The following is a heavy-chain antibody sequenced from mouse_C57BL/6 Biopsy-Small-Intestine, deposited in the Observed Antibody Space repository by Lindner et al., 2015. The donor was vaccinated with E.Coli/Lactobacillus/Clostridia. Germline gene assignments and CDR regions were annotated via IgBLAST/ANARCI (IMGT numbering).Heavy chain of an antibody. CDR1: GGTFARYA. Sequence: SVKVSCKASGGTFARYALSWVRQAPGQGLEWMGGFIPMYGTANYAQRFQGRLTITADEATGTAYIDLTKLTSADTAVYYCVAYHERLTGYYPNNQFDSWGQGTLVTVSS. CDR3: VAYHERLTGYYPNNQFDS. D-gene: IGHD1-1*01. J-gene: IGHJ4*01. CDR2: FIPMYGTA. V-gene: IGHV1-81*01.